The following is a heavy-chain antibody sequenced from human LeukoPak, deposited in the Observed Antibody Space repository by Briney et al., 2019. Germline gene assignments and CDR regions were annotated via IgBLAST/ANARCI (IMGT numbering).Heavy chain of an antibody. Sequence: GGSLRLSCAASGFTFSNYAMRWVRQAPGKGLEWVAFIRYDGSNKYYADSVKGRFTISRDNSKNTLYLQMNSLRAEDTAVYYCAKDYLGGSYHFDYWGQGTLVTVSS. CDR1: GFTFSNYA. V-gene: IGHV3-30*02. CDR2: IRYDGSNK. D-gene: IGHD1-26*01. J-gene: IGHJ4*02. CDR3: AKDYLGGSYHFDY.